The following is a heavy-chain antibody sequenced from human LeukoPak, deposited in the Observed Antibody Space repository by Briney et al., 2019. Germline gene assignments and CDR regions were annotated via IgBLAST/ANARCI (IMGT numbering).Heavy chain of an antibody. CDR2: IIPIFGTA. V-gene: IGHV1-69*05. J-gene: IGHJ4*02. CDR1: GGTFSSYA. Sequence: SVKVSCKASGGTFSSYAISWVRQAPGQGLEWMGGIIPIFGTANYAQKFQGRVTITTDESTSTAYMELSSLRSEDTAVYHCARGTLVVPAAIGGGYYFDYWGQGTLVTVSS. D-gene: IGHD2-2*02. CDR3: ARGTLVVPAAIGGGYYFDY.